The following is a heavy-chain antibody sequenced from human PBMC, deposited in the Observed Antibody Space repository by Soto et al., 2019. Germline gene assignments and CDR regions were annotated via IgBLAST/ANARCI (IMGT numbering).Heavy chain of an antibody. D-gene: IGHD1-26*01. CDR2: INPKSGGT. Sequence: QVQLVQSGAEVKKPGASVNVSCKASGYTFTVYYMHWVRQAPGQGLEGMGWINPKSGGTMYPQKFQGRVTMTWATSISTAYMALTRVRSGDTAVYYCARDLAKGGGSAGFDYWGQGTLVTVSS. V-gene: IGHV1-2*02. CDR1: GYTFTVYY. J-gene: IGHJ4*02. CDR3: ARDLAKGGGSAGFDY.